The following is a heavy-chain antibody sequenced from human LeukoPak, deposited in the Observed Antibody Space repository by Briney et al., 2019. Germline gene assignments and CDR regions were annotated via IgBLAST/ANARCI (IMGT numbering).Heavy chain of an antibody. Sequence: PGGSLRLSCAASGFSVGDNYMSWVRQAPGKGLEWVAFIWYDGSKKYYADSVKGRFTISRDNSKNMVSLEMNSLRTEDTAVYYCAKDVNAYCSGDCSDYWGQGTLVTVSS. CDR1: GFSVGDNY. D-gene: IGHD2-21*01. J-gene: IGHJ4*02. V-gene: IGHV3-30*02. CDR3: AKDVNAYCSGDCSDY. CDR2: IWYDGSKK.